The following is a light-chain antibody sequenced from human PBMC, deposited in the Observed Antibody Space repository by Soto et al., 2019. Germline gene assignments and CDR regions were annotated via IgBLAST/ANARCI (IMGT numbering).Light chain of an antibody. CDR2: AAS. Sequence: DIQMTKSPSSLSASVGDRVTITCRASQSISSYLNWYQQKPGKAPKLLIYAASSLQSGVPSRFSGSGSGTDFTLTISRLQPEDFATYYCQQSYSTPRYTFGQGTKLEIK. CDR1: QSISSY. CDR3: QQSYSTPRYT. J-gene: IGKJ2*01. V-gene: IGKV1-39*01.